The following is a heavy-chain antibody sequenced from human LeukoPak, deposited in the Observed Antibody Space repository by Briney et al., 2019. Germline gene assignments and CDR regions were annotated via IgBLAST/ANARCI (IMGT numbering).Heavy chain of an antibody. CDR2: ISYDGSNK. D-gene: IGHD2-2*01. CDR1: GFTFSSYA. CDR3: ARDDPLVVPAAPAAFDI. J-gene: IGHJ3*02. V-gene: IGHV3-30-3*01. Sequence: GGSLRLSCAASGFTFSSYAMHWVRQAPGKGLEWVAVISYDGSNKFYADSVKGRFTISRDNSKNTLYLQMNSLRAEDTAVYYCARDDPLVVPAAPAAFDIWGQGTMVTVSS.